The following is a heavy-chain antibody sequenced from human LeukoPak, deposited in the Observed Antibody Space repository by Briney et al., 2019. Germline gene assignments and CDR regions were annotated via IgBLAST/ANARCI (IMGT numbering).Heavy chain of an antibody. CDR1: GFTFSSYA. V-gene: IGHV3-53*01. D-gene: IGHD3-10*01. CDR3: SIFYYGSGDYYYYMDV. CDR2: IYSGGST. Sequence: PGGSLRLSCAASGFTFSSYAMSWVRQAPGKGLEWVSVIYSGGSTYYADTVKGRFTISRDNSKNTLYLQMNSLRAEDTAVYYCSIFYYGSGDYYYYMDVWGKGTTVTVSS. J-gene: IGHJ6*03.